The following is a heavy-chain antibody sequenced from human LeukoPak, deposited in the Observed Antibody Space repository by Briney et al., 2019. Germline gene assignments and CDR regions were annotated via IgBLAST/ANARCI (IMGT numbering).Heavy chain of an antibody. Sequence: GGSLRLSCAASGFTFDDHIMHWVRQAPGKGLEWISLISWDGAGAHYAASVNGRFTISRDNRKNSLYLQMDSLTTEDTAVYYCAKGEYGDTWSHIDCWGQGTLVTVSS. D-gene: IGHD4-17*01. CDR2: ISWDGAGA. J-gene: IGHJ4*02. V-gene: IGHV3-43*01. CDR1: GFTFDDHI. CDR3: AKGEYGDTWSHIDC.